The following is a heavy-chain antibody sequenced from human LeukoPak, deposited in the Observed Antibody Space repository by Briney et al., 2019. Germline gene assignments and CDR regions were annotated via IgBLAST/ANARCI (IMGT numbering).Heavy chain of an antibody. Sequence: SETLSLTCTVSGGSISSYYWSWIRQPPGKGLEWIGYIYYSGSTNYNPSLKSRVTISVVTSKNQFSLKLSSVTAADTAVYYCARASGGSYYAFDIWGQGTMVTVSS. CDR1: GGSISSYY. J-gene: IGHJ3*02. D-gene: IGHD3-10*01. V-gene: IGHV4-59*01. CDR3: ARASGGSYYAFDI. CDR2: IYYSGST.